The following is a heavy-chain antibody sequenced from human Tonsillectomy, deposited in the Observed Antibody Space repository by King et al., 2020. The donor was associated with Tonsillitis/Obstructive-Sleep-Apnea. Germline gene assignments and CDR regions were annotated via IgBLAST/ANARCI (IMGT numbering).Heavy chain of an antibody. CDR3: ARSGADCSGGSCYPAGFAY. Sequence: VQLVESGAEVKKPGESLKISCKGSGYSFTSYWIAWVRQMPGKGLEWMGIIYPGDSDTRYSPSFQGQVTISAAKSISTAYLQWSSLKASDTAMYYCARSGADCSGGSCYPAGFAYGGQGTLVTVPS. V-gene: IGHV5-51*01. D-gene: IGHD2-15*01. CDR1: GYSFTSYW. J-gene: IGHJ4*02. CDR2: IYPGDSDT.